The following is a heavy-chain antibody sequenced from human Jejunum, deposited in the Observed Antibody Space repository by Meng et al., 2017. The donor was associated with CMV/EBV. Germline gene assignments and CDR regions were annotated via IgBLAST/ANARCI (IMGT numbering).Heavy chain of an antibody. CDR3: ALFTRSWFDP. CDR1: GFSFISGVG. D-gene: IGHD2-2*01. V-gene: IGHV2-5*02. CDR2: IYWDDDK. Sequence: QIPLEESGPTLVKPTQTLTLTCSFSGFSFISGVGVGWVRQPPGKALEWLAVIYWDDDKRYSPSLKSRLTITKDTSKNQVVLTLTNMDPVDTATYYCALFTRSWFDPWGQGTLVTVSS. J-gene: IGHJ5*02.